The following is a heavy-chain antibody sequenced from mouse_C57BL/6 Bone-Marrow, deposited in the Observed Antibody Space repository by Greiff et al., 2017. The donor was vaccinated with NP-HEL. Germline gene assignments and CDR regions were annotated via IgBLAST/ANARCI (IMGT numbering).Heavy chain of an antibody. D-gene: IGHD4-1*01. Sequence: QVQLKQSGAELVRPGTSVKVSCKASGYAFTNYLIEWVKQRPGQGLEWIGVINPGSGGTNYNEKFKGKATLTADKSSSTAYMQLSSLTSEDSAVYFCARTGTGGLFDYWGQGTTLTVSS. V-gene: IGHV1-54*01. J-gene: IGHJ2*01. CDR3: ARTGTGGLFDY. CDR1: GYAFTNYL. CDR2: INPGSGGT.